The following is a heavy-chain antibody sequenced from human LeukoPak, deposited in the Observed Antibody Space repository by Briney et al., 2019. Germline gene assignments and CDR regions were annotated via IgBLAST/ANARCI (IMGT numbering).Heavy chain of an antibody. CDR3: ARKGFGTTNWFDP. Sequence: SETLSLTCTVSGGSISSSSYYWGWIRQPPGKGLEWIGSIYYSGSTYYNPSLKSRVTISVDTSKNQFSLKLSSVTAADTAVYYCARKGFGTTNWFDPWGQGTLVTVSS. CDR2: IYYSGST. CDR1: GGSISSSSYY. V-gene: IGHV4-39*07. J-gene: IGHJ5*02. D-gene: IGHD3-10*01.